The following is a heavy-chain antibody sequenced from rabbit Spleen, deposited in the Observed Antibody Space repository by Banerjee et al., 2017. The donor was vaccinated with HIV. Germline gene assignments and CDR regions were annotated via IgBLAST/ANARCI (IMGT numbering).Heavy chain of an antibody. CDR3: ARDTGSSFSSYGMDL. CDR1: GVSFSGDSY. CDR2: IDAGSSGFT. V-gene: IGHV1S45*01. J-gene: IGHJ6*01. Sequence: QEQLVESGGGLVQPEGSLTLTCIASGVSFSGDSYMCWVRQAPGRGLEWIACIDAGSSGFTYFANWAKGRFTLSKTSSTTVTLQMTSLTVADTATYFCARDTGSSFSSYGMDLWGQGTLVTVS. D-gene: IGHD8-1*01.